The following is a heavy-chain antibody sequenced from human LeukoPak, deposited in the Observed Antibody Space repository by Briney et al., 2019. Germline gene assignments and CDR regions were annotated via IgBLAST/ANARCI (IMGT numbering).Heavy chain of an antibody. Sequence: SETLSLTCTVSGGSISSYYWSWIRQPPGKGLEWIGYIYYSGSTNYNPSLKSRVTISVDTSKNQFSLKLSSVTAADTAVYYCARDQGYYGSGSYPGVFDYWGQGTLSPSPQ. J-gene: IGHJ4*02. D-gene: IGHD3-10*01. CDR1: GGSISSYY. CDR2: IYYSGST. V-gene: IGHV4-59*01. CDR3: ARDQGYYGSGSYPGVFDY.